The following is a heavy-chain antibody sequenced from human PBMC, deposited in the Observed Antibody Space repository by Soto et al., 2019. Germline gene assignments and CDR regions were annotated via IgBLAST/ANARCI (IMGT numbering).Heavy chain of an antibody. Sequence: EVQLVESGGGLVQPGGSLRISCAASGFTVSSNYMSWVRQAPGKGLEWVSVIYIDGSTYYADSVMGRFSVSRDNSENTLYLQMNDLSAEDTAVYHCEKDRVGRQYHFSMGSWGEVTTVTVSS. CDR1: GFTVSSNY. CDR2: IYIDGST. CDR3: EKDRVGRQYHFSMGS. J-gene: IGHJ6*03. D-gene: IGHD1-26*01. V-gene: IGHV3-66*01.